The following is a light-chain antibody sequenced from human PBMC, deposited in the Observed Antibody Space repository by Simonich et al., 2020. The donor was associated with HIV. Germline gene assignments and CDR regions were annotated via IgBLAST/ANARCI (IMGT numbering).Light chain of an antibody. CDR1: QSVSNT. Sequence: EIVITQSPVTLSVSPGERATLSCRVSQSVSNTLAWYQQKPGQAPRLLIYGASTRATGVPDRFSGSGSGTEFSLTISSLQSEDSAVYYCQQYNKWPLTFGGGTKVEIK. J-gene: IGKJ4*01. CDR2: GAS. V-gene: IGKV3-15*01. CDR3: QQYNKWPLT.